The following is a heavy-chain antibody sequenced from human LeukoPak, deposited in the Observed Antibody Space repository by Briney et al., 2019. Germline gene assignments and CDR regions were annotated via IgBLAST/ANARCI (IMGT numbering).Heavy chain of an antibody. D-gene: IGHD1-26*01. V-gene: IGHV4-38-2*01. Sequence: SETLSLTCAVSGYSISSGYYWIWIRQPPGKGLEWIGSIYHSGSTYYNPSLKSRVTISVDTSKNQFSLKLSSVTAADTAVYYCARILSGSYGYWGQGTLVTVSS. J-gene: IGHJ4*02. CDR3: ARILSGSYGY. CDR2: IYHSGST. CDR1: GYSISSGYY.